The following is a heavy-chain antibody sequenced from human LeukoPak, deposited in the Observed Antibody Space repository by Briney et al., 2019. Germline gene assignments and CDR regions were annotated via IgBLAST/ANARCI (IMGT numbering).Heavy chain of an antibody. CDR1: GASISSYY. CDR2: IYYSGST. J-gene: IGHJ4*02. D-gene: IGHD5-18*01. CDR3: ARGGEYSYGRPEFDY. Sequence: SETLSLTCTVSGASISSYYWSWIRQPPGKGLEWIGYIYYSGSTNYNPSLKSRVTISVDTSKNQFSLKLSSVTAADTAVYYCARGGEYSYGRPEFDYWGQGTLVTVSS. V-gene: IGHV4-59*01.